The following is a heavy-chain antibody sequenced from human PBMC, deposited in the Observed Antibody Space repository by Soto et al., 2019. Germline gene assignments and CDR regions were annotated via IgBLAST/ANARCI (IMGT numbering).Heavy chain of an antibody. Sequence: EVQLVESGGNLIQPGGSLRLSCAASGFTFSSYWMHWVRQAPGKGLVWVSRINSDGSSTSYVDSVKGRFTISTDNAENPLYVPMNRLSVEETAVYYCARRGPEGRGLAQWGQGPLVTVSS. D-gene: IGHD3-10*01. J-gene: IGHJ4*02. CDR3: ARRGPEGRGLAQ. CDR2: INSDGSST. V-gene: IGHV3-74*01. CDR1: GFTFSSYW.